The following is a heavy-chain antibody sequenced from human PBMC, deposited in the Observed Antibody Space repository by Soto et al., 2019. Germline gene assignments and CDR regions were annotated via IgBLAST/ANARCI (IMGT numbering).Heavy chain of an antibody. V-gene: IGHV3-23*01. J-gene: IGHJ4*02. CDR2: ISGSGGST. CDR3: AKVGLTVTVPGDHVY. Sequence: EVQLLESGGGLVQPGGSLRLSCAASGFTFSSYAMSWVRQAPGKGLDWVSAISGSGGSTYSADSVKGRFTISRDNCKNTLYLQMNSLRAEDTAGYYCAKVGLTVTVPGDHVYWGRGCLVTVSS. D-gene: IGHD4-17*01. CDR1: GFTFSSYA.